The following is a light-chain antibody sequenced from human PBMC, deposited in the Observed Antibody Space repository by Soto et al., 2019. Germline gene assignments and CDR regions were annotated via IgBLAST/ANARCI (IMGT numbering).Light chain of an antibody. CDR2: DAS. CDR1: QSVSTY. J-gene: IGKJ4*01. CDR3: QQRSNRLT. Sequence: EIVLTQAPATLSLSPGERATLSCRASQSVSTYLAWYQQQPGRAPRLLIYDASTRDTGIPTRFSGSGSGTDFTLPISNLEPEDFAVYYCQQRSNRLTFGGGTKVEI. V-gene: IGKV3-11*01.